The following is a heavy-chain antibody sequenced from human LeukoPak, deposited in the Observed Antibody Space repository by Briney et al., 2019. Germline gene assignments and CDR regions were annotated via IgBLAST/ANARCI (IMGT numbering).Heavy chain of an antibody. V-gene: IGHV3-23*01. CDR3: AKTRPPGRYTVTTLFDY. J-gene: IGHJ4*02. D-gene: IGHD4-17*01. Sequence: GGSLRLSCAASGFTFRTYDMSWVRQAPGKGLEWVSTISASGGTTYYADSVKSRFTISRDNSKSTLFLRMNSLRAEDTALYYCAKTRPPGRYTVTTLFDYWGQGTLVTVSS. CDR1: GFTFRTYD. CDR2: ISASGGTT.